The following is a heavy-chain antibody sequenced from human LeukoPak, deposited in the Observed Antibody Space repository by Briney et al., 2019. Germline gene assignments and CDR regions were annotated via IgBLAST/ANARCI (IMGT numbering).Heavy chain of an antibody. CDR2: INPNSGGT. Sequence: RASVKVSCKASGYTFTGYYMHWVRQAPGQGLEWMGWINPNSGGTNYAQKFQGWVTMTRDTSISTAYMELSRLRSEDTAVYYCARNIRRYYYDSSGYYWGQGTLVTVSS. J-gene: IGHJ4*02. V-gene: IGHV1-2*04. D-gene: IGHD3-22*01. CDR1: GYTFTGYY. CDR3: ARNIRRYYYDSSGYY.